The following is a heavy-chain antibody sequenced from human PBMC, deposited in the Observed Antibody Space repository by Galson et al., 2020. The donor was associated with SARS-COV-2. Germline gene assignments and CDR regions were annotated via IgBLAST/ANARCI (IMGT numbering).Heavy chain of an antibody. Sequence: GESLKISCAASGFTFSSYGMHWVRQAPGQGLEWVAVISYDGSNKYYADSVKGRFNISRDNSKNTLYLQMNSLKAEDTAVYYCAKSLGPLVAYYYGMDVWGQGTTVTVSS. V-gene: IGHV3-30*18. CDR1: GFTFSSYG. CDR3: AKSLGPLVAYYYGMDV. CDR2: ISYDGSNK. D-gene: IGHD3-10*01. J-gene: IGHJ6*02.